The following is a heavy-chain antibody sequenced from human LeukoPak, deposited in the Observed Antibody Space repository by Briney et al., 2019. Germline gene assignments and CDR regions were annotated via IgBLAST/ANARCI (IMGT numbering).Heavy chain of an antibody. CDR1: GGSFSGYY. CDR3: ARGSWYFDL. Sequence: SETLSLTCAVYGGSFSGYYWSWIRQSPGKGLEWIGEINHSGSTNYNPSLKSRVTISVDTSKNQFSLKLSSVTAADTAVYYCARGSWYFDLWGRGTLVTVSS. V-gene: IGHV4-34*01. CDR2: INHSGST. J-gene: IGHJ2*01.